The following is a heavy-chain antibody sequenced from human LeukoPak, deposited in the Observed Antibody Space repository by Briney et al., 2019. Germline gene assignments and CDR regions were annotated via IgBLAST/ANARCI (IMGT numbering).Heavy chain of an antibody. J-gene: IGHJ4*02. CDR3: ARGRLWFDY. Sequence: SETLSLACTVSGGSISSYYWSWIRQPPGKGLEWIGYIYYSGSTNYNPSLKSRVTISVDTSKNQFSLKLSSVTAADTAVYYCARGRLWFDYWGQGTLVTVSS. D-gene: IGHD5-18*01. CDR2: IYYSGST. V-gene: IGHV4-59*01. CDR1: GGSISSYY.